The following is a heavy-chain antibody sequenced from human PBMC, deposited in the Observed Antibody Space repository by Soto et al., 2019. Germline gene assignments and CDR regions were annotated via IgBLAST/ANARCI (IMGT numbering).Heavy chain of an antibody. CDR2: IKQDGSEK. V-gene: IGHV3-7*01. D-gene: IGHD3-3*01. J-gene: IGHJ6*02. Sequence: PGGSLRLSCAASGFTFGSYWMSWVRQAPGKGLEWVANIKQDGSEKYYVDSVKGRFTISRDNAKNSLYLQMNSLRAEDTPVYYCARDAHSPIYYDFWSGYYTVGYYYYGMDVWGQGTTVTVSS. CDR3: ARDAHSPIYYDFWSGYYTVGYYYYGMDV. CDR1: GFTFGSYW.